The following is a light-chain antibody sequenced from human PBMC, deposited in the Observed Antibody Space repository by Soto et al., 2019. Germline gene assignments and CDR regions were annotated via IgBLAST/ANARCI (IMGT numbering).Light chain of an antibody. CDR2: GNR. CDR3: QSYDRRLNYV. Sequence: QSALTQPPSVSGAPGQSVTISCTGNSSNIGAGYEVQWYQHLPGTAPKLLIFGNRNRTSGVPERFSGSRSDTSAFLAITGLQAEDEADYFCQSYDRRLNYVFGSGTKLTVL. V-gene: IGLV1-40*01. CDR1: SSNIGAGYE. J-gene: IGLJ1*01.